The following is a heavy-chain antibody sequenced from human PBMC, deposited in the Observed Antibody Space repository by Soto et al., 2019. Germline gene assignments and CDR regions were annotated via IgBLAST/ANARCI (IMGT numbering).Heavy chain of an antibody. V-gene: IGHV5-51*01. CDR2: VYPADSDT. Sequence: GESLKISCKGSGYSFTSYWVAWVRQKPGKGLELMGIVYPADSDTRYSPSFQGEVTMSADKSINTAYLQWSSLKASDSAIYYCARRQELANFDYWGQGTLVTVSS. CDR1: GYSFTSYW. J-gene: IGHJ4*02. CDR3: ARRQELANFDY. D-gene: IGHD6-13*01.